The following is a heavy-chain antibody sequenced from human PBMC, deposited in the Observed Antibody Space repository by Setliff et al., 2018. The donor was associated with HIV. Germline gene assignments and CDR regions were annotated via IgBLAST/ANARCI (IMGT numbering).Heavy chain of an antibody. Sequence: SETLSLTCAVSGYSISSGYYWGWIRQPPGKGLEWIGSIHDSGRTYYNPSLKSRVTISVDTSKNQFSLKLTSVTAADMGVYYCAKDGYSDYLNSYFDYWGQGTLVTVSS. J-gene: IGHJ4*02. CDR2: IHDSGRT. CDR3: AKDGYSDYLNSYFDY. CDR1: GYSISSGYY. D-gene: IGHD4-17*01. V-gene: IGHV4-38-2*02.